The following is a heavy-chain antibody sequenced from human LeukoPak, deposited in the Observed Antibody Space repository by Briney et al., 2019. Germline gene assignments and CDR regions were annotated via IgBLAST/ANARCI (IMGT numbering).Heavy chain of an antibody. J-gene: IGHJ4*02. CDR3: ARAVSDYDSSGYHRDS. Sequence: ASVKVSCKASGYTFTKYGISWVRQAPGQGLEWMGFISTYNGNTKSVQKLQGRVTMTTDTSTNTAYMELRSLRSDDTAMYYCARAVSDYDSSGYHRDSWGQGTLVTVSS. CDR2: ISTYNGNT. V-gene: IGHV1-18*01. D-gene: IGHD3-22*01. CDR1: GYTFTKYG.